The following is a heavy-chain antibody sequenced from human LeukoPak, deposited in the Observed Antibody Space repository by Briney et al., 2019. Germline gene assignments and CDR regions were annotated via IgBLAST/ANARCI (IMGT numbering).Heavy chain of an antibody. CDR1: GGSFSGYY. D-gene: IGHD5-24*01. V-gene: IGHV4-59*01. Sequence: PSETLSLTCAVYGGSFSGYYWSWIRQPPGKGLEWIGYVYNSGSNDYNPSLKSRVTISADTSKNQFSLKLSSVIAADTAVYYCVRDRELNYWGQGILVTVSS. CDR3: VRDRELNY. CDR2: VYNSGSN. J-gene: IGHJ4*02.